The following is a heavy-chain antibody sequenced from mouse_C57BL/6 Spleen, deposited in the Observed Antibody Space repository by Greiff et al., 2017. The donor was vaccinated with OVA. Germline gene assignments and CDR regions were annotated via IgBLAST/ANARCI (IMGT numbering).Heavy chain of an antibody. CDR3: ARSDYFYYAMDY. V-gene: IGHV1-18*01. CDR2: INPNNGGT. D-gene: IGHD1-1*01. Sequence: EVQLQQSGPELVKPGASVKIPCKASGYKFTDYNMDWVKQSHGKSLEWIGDINPNNGGTIYNQKFKGKATLTVDKSSSTAYMELRSLTSEDTAVYYCARSDYFYYAMDYWGQGTSVTVSS. CDR1: GYKFTDYN. J-gene: IGHJ4*01.